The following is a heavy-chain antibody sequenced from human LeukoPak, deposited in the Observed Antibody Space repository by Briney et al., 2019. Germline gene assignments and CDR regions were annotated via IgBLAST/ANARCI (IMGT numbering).Heavy chain of an antibody. CDR2: IYADGST. J-gene: IGHJ5*02. Sequence: PGGSLRLSCAASEFTVSQNYMSWVRQAPGRGLEWVSLIYADGSTHYADSVKGRFTVSRDNSKNTVYLQMNGLRPEDTAVYYCARDRAGTQAWVEFDPWGQGTLDTVSS. D-gene: IGHD3-10*01. CDR3: ARDRAGTQAWVEFDP. V-gene: IGHV3-66*01. CDR1: EFTVSQNY.